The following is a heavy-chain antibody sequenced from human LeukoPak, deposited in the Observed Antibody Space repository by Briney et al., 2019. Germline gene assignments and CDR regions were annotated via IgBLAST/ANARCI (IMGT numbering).Heavy chain of an antibody. D-gene: IGHD5-18*01. CDR2: ISAYSGHT. Sequence: ASMKVSCKASGYTFTSNGISWVRPAPGQRLEWMGWISAYSGHTNYARDRQGRVTMTTDTAARTAYMELRSLRSDDTAMYYCARVAGGYSYGYEDYWSQGTLVTVSS. V-gene: IGHV1-18*01. J-gene: IGHJ4*02. CDR3: ARVAGGYSYGYEDY. CDR1: GYTFTSNG.